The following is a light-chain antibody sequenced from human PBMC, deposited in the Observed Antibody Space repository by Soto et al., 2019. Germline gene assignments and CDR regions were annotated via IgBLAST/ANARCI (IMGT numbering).Light chain of an antibody. CDR1: SSNIGSNH. J-gene: IGLJ2*01. V-gene: IGLV1-47*01. CDR2: RSD. CDR3: SARDDSLSGVV. Sequence: QPVLTQPPSRSGTPGQRVTISCSGSSSNIGSNHVYWYQQFPGMAPKLLMYRSDQRPTGVPDRFSGSKSGTSASLAISGLRSDDEADYYCSARDDSLSGVVFGGGTTLTVL.